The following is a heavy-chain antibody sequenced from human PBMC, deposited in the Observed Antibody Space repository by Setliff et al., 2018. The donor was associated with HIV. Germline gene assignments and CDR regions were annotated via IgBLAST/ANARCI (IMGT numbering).Heavy chain of an antibody. J-gene: IGHJ3*01. Sequence: SETLSLTCTVSGGSISSYYWSWIRQPPGKGLEWIGYIYHTGTTSYNPSLKSRVTTQIDRSNNHFSLNLRSATTADTAVYFCARDHELGAFDLWGQGTMVTVSS. V-gene: IGHV4-59*01. CDR2: IYHTGTT. CDR1: GGSISSYY. D-gene: IGHD1-26*01. CDR3: ARDHELGAFDL.